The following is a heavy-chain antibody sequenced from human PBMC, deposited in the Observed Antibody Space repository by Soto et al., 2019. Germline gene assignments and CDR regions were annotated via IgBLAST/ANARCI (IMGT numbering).Heavy chain of an antibody. D-gene: IGHD4-4*01. CDR2: IYYSGST. Sequence: PSETLSLTCTVSGGSISSYYWSWIRQPPGKGLEWIGYIYYSGSTSYNPSLKIRVTISVDTSKNHFSLKLSSVTAADTAVYYCARTPDYSPYFDYLGQGTLVTVSS. CDR1: GGSISSYY. J-gene: IGHJ4*02. V-gene: IGHV4-59*01. CDR3: ARTPDYSPYFDY.